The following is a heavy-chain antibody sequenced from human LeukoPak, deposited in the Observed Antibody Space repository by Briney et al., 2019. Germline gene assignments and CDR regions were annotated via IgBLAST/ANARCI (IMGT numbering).Heavy chain of an antibody. J-gene: IGHJ6*02. D-gene: IGHD3-22*01. CDR3: ARGAHYYDSSGYYYYYYYGMDV. CDR2: VSAYNGNT. V-gene: IGHV1-18*01. CDR1: GYTFTSYG. Sequence: ASVKVSCKASGYTFTSYGISWVRQAPGQGLEWMGWVSAYNGNTNYAQKLQGRVTKTTDTSTSTAYMELRSLGSDDTAVYYCARGAHYYDSSGYYYYYYYGMDVWGQGTTVTVSS.